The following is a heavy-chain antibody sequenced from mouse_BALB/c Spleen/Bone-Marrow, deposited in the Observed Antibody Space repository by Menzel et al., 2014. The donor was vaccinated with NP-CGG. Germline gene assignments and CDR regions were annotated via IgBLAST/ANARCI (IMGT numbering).Heavy chain of an antibody. J-gene: IGHJ3*01. D-gene: IGHD5-1*01. V-gene: IGHV14-3*02. Sequence: VQLQQSGAELVKPGASVKLSCTPSGFNIKDTHMHWVKQRPEQGLEWIGRIDPANGNTKYDPNFQGQATITADTSSNHAFLEMKSLPSEDPAIFYCARELPNSRLFAYWGQGTLVTVS. CDR1: GFNIKDTH. CDR3: ARELPNSRLFAY. CDR2: IDPANGNT.